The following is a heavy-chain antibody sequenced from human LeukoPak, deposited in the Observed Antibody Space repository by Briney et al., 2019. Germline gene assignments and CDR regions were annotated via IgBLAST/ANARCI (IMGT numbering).Heavy chain of an antibody. J-gene: IGHJ5*02. CDR2: INADNGNT. CDR1: GYTFTSYA. CDR3: ARGPGFLEWLLSGKPPSNWFDP. V-gene: IGHV1-3*01. Sequence: GASVKVSCKASGYTFTSYAIHWVRQAPGQRLEWLAWINADNGNTKYSQNFQGRVTVTRNTSISTAYMELSSLRSEDTAVYYCARGPGFLEWLLSGKPPSNWFDPWGQGTLVTVSS. D-gene: IGHD3-3*01.